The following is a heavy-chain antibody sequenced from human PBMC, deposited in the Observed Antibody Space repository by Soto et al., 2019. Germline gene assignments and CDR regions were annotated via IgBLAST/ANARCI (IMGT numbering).Heavy chain of an antibody. Sequence: LSLTCTVSGGSISSGPYYWSWIRQHPGKGLEWVGYIYSSRTTYYNPSLKSRVTISADTSQNQVSLKLSSVTAADTAVYYCARDIVVETAANLGSYYYYAMDVWGQGTTVTVSS. CDR3: ARDIVVETAANLGSYYYYAMDV. CDR2: IYSSRTT. CDR1: GGSISSGPYY. J-gene: IGHJ6*02. V-gene: IGHV4-31*03. D-gene: IGHD2-2*01.